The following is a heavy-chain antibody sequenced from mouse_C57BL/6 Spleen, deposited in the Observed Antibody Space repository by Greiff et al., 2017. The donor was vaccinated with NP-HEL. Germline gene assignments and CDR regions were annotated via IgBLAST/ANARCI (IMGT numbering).Heavy chain of an antibody. Sequence: EVKLVESGGGLVQPGGSLSLSCAASGFTFTDYYMSWVRQPPGKALEWLGFIRNKANGYTTEYSASVKGRFTISRDNSQSILYLQMNALRAEDSATYYCARYGDYAQFAYWGQGTLVTVSA. V-gene: IGHV7-3*01. J-gene: IGHJ3*01. CDR3: ARYGDYAQFAY. CDR1: GFTFTDYY. CDR2: IRNKANGYTT. D-gene: IGHD2-4*01.